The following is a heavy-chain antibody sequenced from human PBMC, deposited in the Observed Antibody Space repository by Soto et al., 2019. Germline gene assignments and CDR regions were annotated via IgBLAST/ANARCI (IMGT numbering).Heavy chain of an antibody. CDR2: ISYDGSNK. Sequence: QVQLVESGGGVVQPGRSLRLSCAASGFTFSSYAMHWVRQAPGKGLEWVAVISYDGSNKYYADSVKGRFTISRDNSKNTLYLQMNSLRAEDTAVYYCARDDYGDHGYAFDIWGQGTMVTVSS. CDR3: ARDDYGDHGYAFDI. CDR1: GFTFSSYA. D-gene: IGHD4-17*01. J-gene: IGHJ3*02. V-gene: IGHV3-30-3*01.